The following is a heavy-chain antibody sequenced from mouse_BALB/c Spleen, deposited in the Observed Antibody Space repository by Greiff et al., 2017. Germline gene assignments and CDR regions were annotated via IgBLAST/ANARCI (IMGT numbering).Heavy chain of an antibody. J-gene: IGHJ2*01. CDR3: ARDMITTGYFDY. CDR2: IRNKANGYTT. CDR1: GFTFTDYY. Sequence: EVKVVESGGGLVQPGGSLRLSCATSGFTFTDYYMSWVRQPPGKALEWLGFIRNKANGYTTEYSASVKGRFTISRDNSQSILYLQMNTLRAEDSATYYCARDMITTGYFDYWGQGTTLTVSS. D-gene: IGHD2-4*01. V-gene: IGHV7-3*02.